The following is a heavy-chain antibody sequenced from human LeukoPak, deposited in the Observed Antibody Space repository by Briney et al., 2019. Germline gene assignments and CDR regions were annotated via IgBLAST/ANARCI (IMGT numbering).Heavy chain of an antibody. V-gene: IGHV3-21*01. CDR2: ISSSSNYI. CDR1: GFTFSSYS. D-gene: IGHD5-18*01. CDR3: ARVHVGTDMVDLDY. Sequence: PGGSLRLSCAVSGFTFSSYSINWVRQAPGKGLEWVSSISSSSNYIYYADSVKGRFTISRDNAKNSLYLQMNSLRAEDTAVYYCARVHVGTDMVDLDYWGQGTLVTVSS. J-gene: IGHJ4*02.